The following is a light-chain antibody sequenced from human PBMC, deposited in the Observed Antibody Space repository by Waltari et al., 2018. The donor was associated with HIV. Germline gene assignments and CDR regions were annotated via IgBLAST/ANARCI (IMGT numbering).Light chain of an antibody. CDR1: SGYSNYQ. CDR3: GADHGSGSNWV. V-gene: IGLV9-49*01. J-gene: IGLJ2*01. CDR2: VGTGGIVG. Sequence: QPVLTQPPSASASLGASVTLTCTLSSGYSNYQVDWYPQRPGKGPRFVMRVGTGGIVGSKGDGIPDRFSVLGSGLNRYLTINNIQEEDESDYYCGADHGSGSNWVFGGGTKLTVL.